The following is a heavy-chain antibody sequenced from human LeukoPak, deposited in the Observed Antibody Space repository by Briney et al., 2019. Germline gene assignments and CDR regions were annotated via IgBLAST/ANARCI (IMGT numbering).Heavy chain of an antibody. D-gene: IGHD2-2*01. Sequence: PGGSLRLSCAASGFTFSSYGMSWIRQPPGKGLEWIGEINHSGSTNYNPSLKSRVTISVDTSKNQFSLKLSSVTAADTAVYYCARVQYCSSTNWYYYYYMDVWGKGTTVTVSS. CDR3: ARVQYCSSTNWYYYYYMDV. CDR1: GFTFSSYG. CDR2: INHSGST. V-gene: IGHV4-34*01. J-gene: IGHJ6*03.